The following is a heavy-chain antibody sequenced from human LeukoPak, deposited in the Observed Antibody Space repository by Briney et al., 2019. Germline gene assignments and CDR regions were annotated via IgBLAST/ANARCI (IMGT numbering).Heavy chain of an antibody. Sequence: GRSLRLSCAASGFTFSSYAMSWVRQAPGKGLEWVSAISGSGGSTYYADSLKGRFTISRDNSKNTLYLQMNSLRAEDTAVYYCAKDTTRGYSGYGGQGTLVTVSS. V-gene: IGHV3-23*01. D-gene: IGHD5-12*01. CDR1: GFTFSSYA. J-gene: IGHJ4*02. CDR2: ISGSGGST. CDR3: AKDTTRGYSGY.